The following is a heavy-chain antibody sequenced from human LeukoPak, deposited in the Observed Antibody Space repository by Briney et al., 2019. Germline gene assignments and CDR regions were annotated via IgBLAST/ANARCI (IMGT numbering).Heavy chain of an antibody. Sequence: ASVKVSCKASGGTFTSYDINWVRQATGQGLEWMGWMNPNSGNTGYAQKFQGRVTMTRNTSISTAYMELSSLRSEDTAVYYCARGASGGRGLDYWGQGTLVTVSS. CDR2: MNPNSGNT. J-gene: IGHJ4*02. CDR1: GGTFTSYD. V-gene: IGHV1-8*01. CDR3: ARGASGGRGLDY. D-gene: IGHD1-26*01.